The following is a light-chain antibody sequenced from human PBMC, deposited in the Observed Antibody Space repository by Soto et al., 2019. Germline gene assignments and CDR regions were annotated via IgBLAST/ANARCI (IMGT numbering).Light chain of an antibody. CDR3: MQTLQSTKT. CDR2: LGS. Sequence: DIVMTQSPLSLPVIPGEPASISCKSSQSLLHSNGYSYLDWYLQKPGQSPQVLMYLGSNRASGVPDRFSGSESGTDFTLKISSVEAEHVGIYYCMQTLQSTKTFGQRTKV. CDR1: QSLLHSNGYSY. J-gene: IGKJ2*01. V-gene: IGKV2-28*01.